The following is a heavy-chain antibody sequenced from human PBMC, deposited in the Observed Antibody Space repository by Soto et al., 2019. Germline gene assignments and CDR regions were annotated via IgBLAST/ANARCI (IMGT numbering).Heavy chain of an antibody. CDR1: GGTFSKYK. J-gene: IGHJ6*02. D-gene: IGHD2-15*01. CDR2: IIPVFGTA. CDR3: ARDCSGVGFFSDHHFYYGMDV. Sequence: QVQLVQSGAEVKKPGSSVRVSCKASGGTFSKYKITWVRQAPGQGLEWMGGIIPVFGTANYAQKLQGRVTITADESTSTAYMEVSSLRSDDTSVYYCARDCSGVGFFSDHHFYYGMDVWGQGTTVTVSS. V-gene: IGHV1-69*12.